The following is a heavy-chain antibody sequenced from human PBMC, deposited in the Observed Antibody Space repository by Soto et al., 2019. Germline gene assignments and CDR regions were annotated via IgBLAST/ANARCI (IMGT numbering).Heavy chain of an antibody. J-gene: IGHJ4*02. CDR1: GGSISSYY. D-gene: IGHD5-12*01. CDR3: ARDSGYDREGYFDY. V-gene: IGHV4-59*12. CDR2: IYYSGST. Sequence: SETLSLTCTVSGGSISSYYWSWIRQPPGKGLEWIGYIYYSGSTNYNPSLKSRVTISVDTSKNQFSLKLSSVTAADTAVYYCARDSGYDREGYFDYWGQGTLVTAPQ.